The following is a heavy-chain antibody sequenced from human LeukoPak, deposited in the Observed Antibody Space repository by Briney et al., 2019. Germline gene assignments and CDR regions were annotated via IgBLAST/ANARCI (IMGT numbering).Heavy chain of an antibody. CDR1: GGSISSSSYY. J-gene: IGHJ6*02. D-gene: IGHD6-13*01. V-gene: IGHV4-39*07. Sequence: PSETLSLTCTVSGGSISSSSYYWGWIRQPPGKGLEWIGSIYYSGSTYYNPSLKSRVTISVDTSKNQFSLKLSSVTAAGTAVYYCARIRIAAARYYYYGMDVWGQGTTVTVSS. CDR2: IYYSGST. CDR3: ARIRIAAARYYYYGMDV.